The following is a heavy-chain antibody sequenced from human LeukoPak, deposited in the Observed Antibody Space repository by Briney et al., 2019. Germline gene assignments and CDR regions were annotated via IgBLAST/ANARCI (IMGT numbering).Heavy chain of an antibody. J-gene: IGHJ4*02. CDR2: ISGSGGST. V-gene: IGHV3-23*01. D-gene: IGHD3-22*01. CDR1: GFTFSSYA. CDR3: AKDPSYYYDSSGYYPWYFDY. Sequence: RGSLRLSCAASGFTFSSYAMSWVRQAPGKGLEWVSAISGSGGSTYYADSVKGRFTISRDNSKNTLYLQMNSLRAEDTAVYYCAKDPSYYYDSSGYYPWYFDYWGQGTLVTVSS.